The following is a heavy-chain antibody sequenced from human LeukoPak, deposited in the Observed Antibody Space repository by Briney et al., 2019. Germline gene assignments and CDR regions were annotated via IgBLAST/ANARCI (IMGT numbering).Heavy chain of an antibody. D-gene: IGHD3-22*01. Sequence: PGGSLRLSCAASGFTFDDYAMHWVRQAPGKGLEWVSLISWDGGSTYYADSVKGRFTTSRDNSKNSLYLQMNSLRAEDTALYYCAKDGHDGDHDNYGMDVWGQGTTVTVSS. J-gene: IGHJ6*02. CDR3: AKDGHDGDHDNYGMDV. CDR1: GFTFDDYA. CDR2: ISWDGGST. V-gene: IGHV3-43D*03.